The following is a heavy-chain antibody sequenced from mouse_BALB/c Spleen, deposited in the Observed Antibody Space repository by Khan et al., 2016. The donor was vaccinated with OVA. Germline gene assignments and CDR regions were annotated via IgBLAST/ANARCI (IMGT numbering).Heavy chain of an antibody. CDR2: ISPGSGDT. CDR1: GYTFTDYY. V-gene: IGHV1-77*01. D-gene: IGHD1-2*01. J-gene: IGHJ3*01. Sequence: QVQLKQSGAELARPGASVKLSCKASGYTFTDYYINWVKQRTGQGLEWIGEISPGSGDTYYNEKFKGKATLTADKSSSTVYMQLSSLTAEASAVDVCARRNYFGYTFAYGGQGTLVTVSA. CDR3: ARRNYFGYTFAY.